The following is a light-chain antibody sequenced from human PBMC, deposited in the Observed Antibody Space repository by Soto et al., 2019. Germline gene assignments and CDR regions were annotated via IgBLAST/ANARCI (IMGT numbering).Light chain of an antibody. CDR1: QSVSSI. CDR3: QQYNNWPWT. CDR2: GAS. J-gene: IGKJ1*01. Sequence: EIVMTQSPATLSVSPGERVTLSCRASQSVSSILAWYQQKPGQPPRLLIYGASTRAAGIPARFSGSGSGTEFTINISSLQSEDVAVYYCQQYNNWPWTFGQGTKVEIK. V-gene: IGKV3-15*01.